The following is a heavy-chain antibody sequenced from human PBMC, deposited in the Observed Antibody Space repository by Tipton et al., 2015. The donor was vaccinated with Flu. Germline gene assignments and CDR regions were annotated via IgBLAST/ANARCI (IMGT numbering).Heavy chain of an antibody. CDR3: VKDIQLLQDGAFDV. D-gene: IGHD1-1*01. CDR2: ISSSGSTI. J-gene: IGHJ3*01. V-gene: IGHV3-11*01. Sequence: QLVQSGGGLVKPGGYLRLSCAASGFTFSDDYMSWIRQAPGKGLEWVSHISSSGSTINYADSVKGRFTISRDNAKNSLYLQMNSLRAEDTAVYYCVKDIQLLQDGAFDVWGQGTMVTVSS. CDR1: GFTFSDDY.